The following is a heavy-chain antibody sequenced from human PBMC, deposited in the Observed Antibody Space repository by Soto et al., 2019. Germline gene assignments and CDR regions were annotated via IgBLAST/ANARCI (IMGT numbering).Heavy chain of an antibody. D-gene: IGHD3-22*01. CDR3: ARLPTSGYHTHYYYGMDV. CDR2: ISPYNDNT. J-gene: IGHJ6*02. V-gene: IGHV1-18*01. Sequence: QVYLEQSGAEVKKPGASVKVTCKASGYTFWNFGISWVRQAPGQGLEWMGWISPYNDNTNSAQKFQDRVTMTTDTSTSPAYMELRSLRSDATAVYYCARLPTSGYHTHYYYGMDVWGQGTTVTVSS. CDR1: GYTFWNFG.